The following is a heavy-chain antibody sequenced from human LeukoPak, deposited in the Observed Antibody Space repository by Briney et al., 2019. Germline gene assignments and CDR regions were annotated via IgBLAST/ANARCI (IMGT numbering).Heavy chain of an antibody. CDR2: ISGSGGST. D-gene: IGHD3-22*01. Sequence: GGSLRLSCAASGFTFSSYAMSWVRQAPGKGLEWVSAISGSGGSTYYADSVKGRFTISRDNSKNTLYLQMNSLRAEDTALYYCAREYYYDSSGYSDYWGQGTLVTVSS. J-gene: IGHJ4*02. CDR3: AREYYYDSSGYSDY. V-gene: IGHV3-23*01. CDR1: GFTFSSYA.